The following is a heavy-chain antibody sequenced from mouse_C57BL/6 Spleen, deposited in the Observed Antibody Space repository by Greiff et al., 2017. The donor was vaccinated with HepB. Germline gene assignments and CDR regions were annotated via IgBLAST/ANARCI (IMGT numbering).Heavy chain of an antibody. Sequence: EVHLVESGGGLVQPGGSMKLSCAASGFTFSDAWMDWVRQSPEKGLEWVAEIRNKANNHATYYAESVKGRFTISRDDSKSSVYLQMNSLRAEDTGIYYCTRLLSYYSNYEDYAMDYWGQGTSVTVSS. CDR2: IRNKANNHAT. CDR1: GFTFSDAW. D-gene: IGHD2-5*01. V-gene: IGHV6-6*01. CDR3: TRLLSYYSNYEDYAMDY. J-gene: IGHJ4*01.